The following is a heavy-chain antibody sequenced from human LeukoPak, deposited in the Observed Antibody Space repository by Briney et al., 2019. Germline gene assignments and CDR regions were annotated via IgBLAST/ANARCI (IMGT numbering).Heavy chain of an antibody. CDR3: ARGRVPTTPKDVFDI. Sequence: SETLSLTCTVSGGSISSYYWSWIRQSPGKGLEWIGYIYYSGNTNYNPSFKSRVTISVDTSKNQFSLRMTSVTAEDTAIYCCARGRVPTTPKDVFDIWGQGTMVTISS. CDR2: IYYSGNT. D-gene: IGHD4-4*01. J-gene: IGHJ3*02. V-gene: IGHV4-59*01. CDR1: GGSISSYY.